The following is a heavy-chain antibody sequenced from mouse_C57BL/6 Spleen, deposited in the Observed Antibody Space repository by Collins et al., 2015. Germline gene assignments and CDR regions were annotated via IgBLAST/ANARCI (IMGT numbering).Heavy chain of an antibody. CDR3: ARSNWIWFAY. CDR1: GYAFSSSW. J-gene: IGHJ3*01. D-gene: IGHD4-1*01. CDR2: IYPGDGDT. Sequence: QVQLQQSGPELVKPGASVKISCKASGYAFSSSWMNWVKQRPGKGLEWIGRIYPGDGDTNYNGKFKGKATLTADKSSSTAYMQLSSLTSEDSAVYFCARSNWIWFAYWGQGTLVTVSA. V-gene: IGHV1-82*01.